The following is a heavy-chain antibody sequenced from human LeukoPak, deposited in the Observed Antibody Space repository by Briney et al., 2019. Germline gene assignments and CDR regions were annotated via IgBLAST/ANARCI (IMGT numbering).Heavy chain of an antibody. V-gene: IGHV3-30*04. D-gene: IGHD3-3*01. CDR2: ISYDGSNK. J-gene: IGHJ6*03. Sequence: GGSLRLSCAASGFTFSSYAMHWVRQAPGKGLEWVAVISYDGSNKYYADSVKGRFTISRDNSKNTLYLQMNSLRAEDTAVYYCAKAHPPSFWSGYYGYYMDVWGKGTTVTVSS. CDR3: AKAHPPSFWSGYYGYYMDV. CDR1: GFTFSSYA.